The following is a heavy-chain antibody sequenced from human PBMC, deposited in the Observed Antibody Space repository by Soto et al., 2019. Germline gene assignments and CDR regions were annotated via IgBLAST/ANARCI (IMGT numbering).Heavy chain of an antibody. CDR2: ISTNGGKS. V-gene: IGHV3-64*01. CDR3: ARAYCTSTSCFYYYYYAMDV. CDR1: GFTFSDYA. D-gene: IGHD2-2*01. J-gene: IGHJ6*02. Sequence: PGGSLRLSCAASGFTFSDYAMSWVRQAPGKGLEYVSAISTNGGKSYYANSVKGRFTISRDNSKNTLYLQMGSLRAEDMAVYYCARAYCTSTSCFYYYYYAMDVWGQGTTVNVSS.